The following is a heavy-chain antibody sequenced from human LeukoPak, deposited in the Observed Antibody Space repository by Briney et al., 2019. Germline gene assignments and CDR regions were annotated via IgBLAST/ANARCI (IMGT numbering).Heavy chain of an antibody. J-gene: IGHJ3*02. CDR3: ARDQRADYYDSSGYYWANDAFDI. Sequence: GGSLRLSCAASGSTFSSYSMNWVRQAPGKGLEWVPSISSSSSYIYYADSVKGRFTISRDNAKNSLYLQMNSLRAEDTAVYYCARDQRADYYDSSGYYWANDAFDIWGQGTMVTVSS. CDR2: ISSSSSYI. V-gene: IGHV3-21*01. D-gene: IGHD3-22*01. CDR1: GSTFSSYS.